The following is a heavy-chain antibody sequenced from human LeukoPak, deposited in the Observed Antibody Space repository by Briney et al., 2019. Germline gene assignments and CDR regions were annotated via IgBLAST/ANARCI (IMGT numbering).Heavy chain of an antibody. D-gene: IGHD2-21*01. Sequence: GGSLRLSCAASGFTVSSNDMSWVRQAPGKGLELVSVIYSGGSTYYADSVKGRFTIPRDNSKNTLYLQMNSMSAEDTAVYYCARGALLYYFDYWGQGTLVTVSS. CDR1: GFTVSSND. V-gene: IGHV3-53*01. J-gene: IGHJ4*02. CDR3: ARGALLYYFDY. CDR2: IYSGGST.